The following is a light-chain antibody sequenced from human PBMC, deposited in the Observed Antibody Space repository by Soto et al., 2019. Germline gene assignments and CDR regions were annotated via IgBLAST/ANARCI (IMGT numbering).Light chain of an antibody. J-gene: IGKJ5*01. CDR2: DAS. Sequence: EIVLTQSPAILSLSPGQRATLSCRASQSVSSYLAWYQQKPGQAPRLLIYDASNRATGIPARFSGSGSGTNFTLTISSTEPEDFAVYYCQQRSDWPITFGQGTRLEIK. V-gene: IGKV3-11*01. CDR3: QQRSDWPIT. CDR1: QSVSSY.